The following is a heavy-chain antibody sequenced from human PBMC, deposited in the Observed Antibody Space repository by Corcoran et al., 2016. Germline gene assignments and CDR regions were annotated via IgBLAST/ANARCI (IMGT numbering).Heavy chain of an antibody. Sequence: QVTLKESGPVLVKPTETLTLTCTVSGFSLSNARMGVSWIRQPPGKALEWLAHIFSNDEKSYSTSLKSRLTISKDTSKSQVVLTMTNMDPVDTATYYGARYYYDSSGYYHPMRYYYGMDVWGHGTTVTVSS. D-gene: IGHD3-22*01. CDR3: ARYYYDSSGYYHPMRYYYGMDV. CDR2: IFSNDEK. V-gene: IGHV2-26*01. J-gene: IGHJ6*02. CDR1: GFSLSNARMG.